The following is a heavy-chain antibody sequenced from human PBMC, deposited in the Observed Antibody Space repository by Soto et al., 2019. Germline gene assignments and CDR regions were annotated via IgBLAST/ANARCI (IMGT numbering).Heavy chain of an antibody. CDR3: ARDQGSGWYGKDLYYYYGMDV. Sequence: SETLSLTCTVSGGSISSYYWSWIRQPAGKGLEWIGRIYTSGSTNYNPSLKSRVTMSVDTSKNQFSLKLSSVTAADTAVYYCARDQGSGWYGKDLYYYYGMDVWGQGTTVTVYS. CDR1: GGSISSYY. J-gene: IGHJ6*02. CDR2: IYTSGST. D-gene: IGHD6-19*01. V-gene: IGHV4-4*07.